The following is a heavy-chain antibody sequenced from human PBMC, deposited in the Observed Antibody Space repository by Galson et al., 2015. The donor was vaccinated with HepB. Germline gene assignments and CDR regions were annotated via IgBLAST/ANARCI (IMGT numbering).Heavy chain of an antibody. CDR3: ASLAAAGASDY. Sequence: SLRLSCAASGFTFSSYGMHWVRQAPGKGLEWVAVIWYDGSNKYYADSVKGRFTNSRDNSKNTLYLQMNSLRAEDTAVYYCASLAAAGASDYWGQGTLVTVSS. D-gene: IGHD6-13*01. J-gene: IGHJ4*02. CDR2: IWYDGSNK. V-gene: IGHV3-33*01. CDR1: GFTFSSYG.